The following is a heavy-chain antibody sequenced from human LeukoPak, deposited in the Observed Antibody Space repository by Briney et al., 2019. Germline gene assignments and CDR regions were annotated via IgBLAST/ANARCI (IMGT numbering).Heavy chain of an antibody. V-gene: IGHV3-30*02. CDR3: ANDPIAVAGTNWFDP. D-gene: IGHD6-19*01. CDR1: GFTFSSYD. J-gene: IGHJ5*02. Sequence: GGSLRLSCEASGFTFSSYDMHWVRQAPGKGLEWVAFIRYDGSNKYYADSVKGRFTISRDNSKNTLYLQMNSLRAEDTAVYYCANDPIAVAGTNWFDPWGQGTLVTVSS. CDR2: IRYDGSNK.